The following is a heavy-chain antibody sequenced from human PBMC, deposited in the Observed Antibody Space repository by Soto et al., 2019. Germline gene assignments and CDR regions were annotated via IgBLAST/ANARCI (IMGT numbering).Heavy chain of an antibody. Sequence: QVQLPESGPGLVKPSETLSLTCTVSGGSVSSGSYYWSWIRQPPGKGLEWIGYIYYSGSTNYNPSLNARVAISVDTSNIHFSLKLSSVSAADTAVYYCARFFICYYYDSIVSTYYFDYWVQGTLVTVSS. V-gene: IGHV4-61*03. CDR3: ARFFICYYYDSIVSTYYFDY. CDR1: GGSVSSGSYY. J-gene: IGHJ4*02. CDR2: IYYSGST. D-gene: IGHD3-22*01.